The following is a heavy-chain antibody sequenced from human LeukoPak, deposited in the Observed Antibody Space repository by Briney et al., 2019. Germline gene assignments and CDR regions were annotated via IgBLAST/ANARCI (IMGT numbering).Heavy chain of an antibody. Sequence: KPSETLSLTCAVYGGSFSGYYWSWIRQPPGKGLEWIGEINHSGSTNYNPSLKSRVTISVDTSKNQFSLKLSSVTAADTAVYYCARAPCTNGVCFNPFDPWGQGTLVTVSS. CDR1: GGSFSGYY. J-gene: IGHJ5*02. CDR3: ARAPCTNGVCFNPFDP. V-gene: IGHV4-34*01. CDR2: INHSGST. D-gene: IGHD2-8*01.